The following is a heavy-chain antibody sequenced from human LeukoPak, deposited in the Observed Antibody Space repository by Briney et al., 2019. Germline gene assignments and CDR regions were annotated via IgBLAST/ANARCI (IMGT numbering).Heavy chain of an antibody. D-gene: IGHD5-12*01. CDR3: AKDLSLATIAYDY. Sequence: GGSLRLSCEASGLPFSSYAMSWVRQAPGKGLEWVSAISGSGGSTYYADSVKGRFPISRDNSKNTLYLQMNSLRAEDTAVYYCAKDLSLATIAYDYWGQGTLVTVSS. CDR2: ISGSGGST. J-gene: IGHJ4*02. V-gene: IGHV3-23*01. CDR1: GLPFSSYA.